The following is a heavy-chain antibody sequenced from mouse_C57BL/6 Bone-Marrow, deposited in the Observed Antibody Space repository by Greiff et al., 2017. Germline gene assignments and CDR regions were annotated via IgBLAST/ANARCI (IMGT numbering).Heavy chain of an antibody. D-gene: IGHD1-1*01. J-gene: IGHJ4*01. CDR1: YFAFMSSA. Sequence: QVQLQQSGAELVRPGSSVKLSCTDSYFAFMSSAMHWVKQRPGHGLEWIGSFTMYSGSTEYSENFKGKATLTANTSSSPAYMELSSLTSEDSAVYYCARVTDYGSSYDCGMDYWGQGTSVTVSA. V-gene: IGHV1-49*01. CDR2: FTMYSGST. CDR3: ARVTDYGSSYDCGMDY.